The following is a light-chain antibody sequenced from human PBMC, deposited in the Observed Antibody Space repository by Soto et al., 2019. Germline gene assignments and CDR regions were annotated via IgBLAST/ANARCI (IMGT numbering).Light chain of an antibody. CDR2: DVS. V-gene: IGLV2-14*01. J-gene: IGLJ2*01. CDR3: SSYTSSSTVV. Sequence: QSALTQPASVSGSPGQSITISCTGTSSDVGGYNYVSWYQQHPGKAPKLMIYDVSNRPSGVSNRFSGSKSGNTASLTISGLQAEDAAAYYCSSYTSSSTVVFGGGTQLTVL. CDR1: SSDVGGYNY.